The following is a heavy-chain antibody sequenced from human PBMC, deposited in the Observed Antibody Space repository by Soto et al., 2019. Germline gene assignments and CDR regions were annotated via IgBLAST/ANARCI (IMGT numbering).Heavy chain of an antibody. V-gene: IGHV1-69*02. CDR2: VNPILSMS. CDR3: ARSYGSGYRAFDY. CDR1: GDTFNFYS. J-gene: IGHJ4*02. D-gene: IGHD3-10*01. Sequence: QVQLVQSGAEVKRPGSSVKVSCKASGDTFNFYSINWVRQAPGVGLEWVGRVNPILSMSNYAQRFQGRVTMTAEKSTSTAYMELRSLRSEDTAIYYCARSYGSGYRAFDYWGQGALVTVSS.